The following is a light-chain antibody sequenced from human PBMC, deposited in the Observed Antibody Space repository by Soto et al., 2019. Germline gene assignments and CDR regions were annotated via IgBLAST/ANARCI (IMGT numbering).Light chain of an antibody. J-gene: IGKJ2*01. V-gene: IGKV3-20*01. CDR2: GAS. CDR3: QQYSTSPPEYT. CDR1: QTVSNTY. Sequence: EIVLTQSPGTLSLSPGERATLSCRTSQTVSNTYLAWYQQKPGQAPRLLIYGASSRATGIQDRFSGSGSGTDFTLTSSRLEPEDFAVYYCQQYSTSPPEYTFGQGTKLEIK.